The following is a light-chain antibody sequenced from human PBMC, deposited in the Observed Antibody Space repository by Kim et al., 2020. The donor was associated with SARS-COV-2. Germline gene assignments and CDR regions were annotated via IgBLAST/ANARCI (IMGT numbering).Light chain of an antibody. CDR2: KAS. V-gene: IGKV1-5*03. Sequence: SASVGDRVTLTVRARQSISNWLAWYQQKPEKAPKLLIYKASSLESGVPSSFSGSGSGTEFTLPISSLQSDDFATYYCQQYYTYPLTFGGGTKLEI. J-gene: IGKJ4*01. CDR1: QSISNW. CDR3: QQYYTYPLT.